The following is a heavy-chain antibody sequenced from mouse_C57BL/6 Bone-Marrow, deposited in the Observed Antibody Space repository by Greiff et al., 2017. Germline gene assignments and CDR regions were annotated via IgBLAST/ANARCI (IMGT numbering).Heavy chain of an antibody. V-gene: IGHV1-82*01. CDR3: ARSDSNPGYFDV. CDR2: IYPGDGVT. J-gene: IGHJ1*03. CDR1: GYAFSSSW. Sequence: LQESGPELVKPGASVKISCKASGYAFSSSWMNWVKQRPGKGLEWIGRIYPGDGVTNYNGKFKGKATLTADKSSSTAYMQLSSLTSEDSAVYFCARSDSNPGYFDVWGTGTTVTVSS. D-gene: IGHD2-5*01.